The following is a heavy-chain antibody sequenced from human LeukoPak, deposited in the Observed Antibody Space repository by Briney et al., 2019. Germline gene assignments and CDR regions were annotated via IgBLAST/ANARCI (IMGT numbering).Heavy chain of an antibody. Sequence: PGGSLRPSCAASGFTFSSYSMNWVRQAPGKGLEWVSSISSSSSYIYYADSVKGRFTISRDNAKNSLYLQMNSLRAEDTAVYYCARDLGYYDSSGYLDYWGQGTLVTVSS. D-gene: IGHD3-22*01. CDR1: GFTFSSYS. V-gene: IGHV3-21*01. CDR2: ISSSSSYI. J-gene: IGHJ4*02. CDR3: ARDLGYYDSSGYLDY.